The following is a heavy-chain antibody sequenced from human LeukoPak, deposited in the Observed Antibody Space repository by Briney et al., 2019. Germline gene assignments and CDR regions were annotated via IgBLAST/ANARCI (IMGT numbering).Heavy chain of an antibody. J-gene: IGHJ4*02. V-gene: IGHV3-30*18. CDR3: AKGLNYDSSGCFDY. CDR1: GFTFSSYG. D-gene: IGHD3-22*01. CDR2: ISYDGSNK. Sequence: GGSLRLSCAASGFTFSSYGMHWVRQAPGKGLEWVAVISYDGSNKYYADSVKGRFTISRDKSKNTLYLQMNSLRAEDTAVYYCAKGLNYDSSGCFDYWGQGTLVTVSS.